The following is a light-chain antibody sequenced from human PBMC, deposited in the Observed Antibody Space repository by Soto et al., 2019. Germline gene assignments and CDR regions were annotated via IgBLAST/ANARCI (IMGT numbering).Light chain of an antibody. J-gene: IGKJ4*01. CDR3: QQNFSPFVT. CDR1: ETITDF. Sequence: DIQMTQSPPSLSASVGDRVTITCRASETITDFLNWYQLKPGKAPKLLIYSASNLQPGVPSRFSGSGYGTDFTLTLSGLQHEDSATYYCQQNFSPFVTLGAETKVEV. V-gene: IGKV1-39*01. CDR2: SAS.